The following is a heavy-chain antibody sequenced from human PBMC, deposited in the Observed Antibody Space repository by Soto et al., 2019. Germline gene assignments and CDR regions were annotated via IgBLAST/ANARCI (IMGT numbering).Heavy chain of an antibody. Sequence: SETLSLTCAVYGGSFSGYYWSWIRQPPGKGLEWIGEINHSGSTNYNPSLKSRVTISVDTSKNQFSLKLSSVTAADTAVYYCARGRRLWFDPWGQGTLVTVSS. J-gene: IGHJ5*02. V-gene: IGHV4-34*01. CDR3: ARGRRLWFDP. CDR1: GGSFSGYY. CDR2: INHSGST.